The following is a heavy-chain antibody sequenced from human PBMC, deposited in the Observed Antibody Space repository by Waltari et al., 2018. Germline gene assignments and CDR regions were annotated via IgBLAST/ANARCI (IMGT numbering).Heavy chain of an antibody. CDR1: GGSISSHY. CDR2: IYYSGST. V-gene: IGHV4-59*11. CDR3: AREDLYDDYKHNHYYYYMDV. Sequence: QVQLQESGPGLVKPSETLSLTCTVSGGSISSHYWSWIRQPPGKGLEWIGYIYYSGSTNYNPSLKSRVTISVDTSKNQFSLKLSSVTAADTAVYYCAREDLYDDYKHNHYYYYMDVWGKGTTVTVSS. D-gene: IGHD4-4*01. J-gene: IGHJ6*03.